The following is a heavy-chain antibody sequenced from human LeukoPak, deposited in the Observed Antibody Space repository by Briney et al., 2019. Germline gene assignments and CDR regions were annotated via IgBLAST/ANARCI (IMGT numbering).Heavy chain of an antibody. CDR2: IYYTGFT. Sequence: SETLSLNCSVSGGSISNTPYQWGWIRQPPGKGLDWIGTIYYTGFTYYNPSLKSRVTISLDTSKNQFSLWLNSVTAADTAVYYCAIVAASGRVFDYWGQGSLVTVSS. D-gene: IGHD2-8*02. CDR3: AIVAASGRVFDY. J-gene: IGHJ4*02. V-gene: IGHV4-39*07. CDR1: GGSISNTPYQ.